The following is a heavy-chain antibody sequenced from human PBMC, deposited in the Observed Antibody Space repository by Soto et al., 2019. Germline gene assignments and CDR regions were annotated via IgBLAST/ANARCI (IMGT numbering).Heavy chain of an antibody. V-gene: IGHV4-39*01. J-gene: IGHJ4*02. D-gene: IGHD3-22*01. CDR3: ASGYRYLGITSYFDY. CDR2: IYYSGST. Sequence: SETLSLTCTVSGGSISSSSYYWGWIRQPPGKGLEWIGSIYYSGSTYYNPSLKSRVTISVDTSKNQFSLKLSSVTAADTAVYYCASGYRYLGITSYFDYWGQGTLVTVSS. CDR1: GGSISSSSYY.